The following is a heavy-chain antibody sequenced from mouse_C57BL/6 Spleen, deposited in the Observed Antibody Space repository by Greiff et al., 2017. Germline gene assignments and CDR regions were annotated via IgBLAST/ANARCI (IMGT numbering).Heavy chain of an antibody. V-gene: IGHV3-6*01. CDR1: GYSITSGYY. CDR3: AREATVVPDWYFDV. D-gene: IGHD1-1*01. Sequence: ESGPGLVKPSQSLSLTCSVTGYSITSGYYWNWIRQFPGNKLEWMGYISYDGSNNYNPSLKNRISITRDTSKNQFFLKLNSVTTEDTATYYCAREATVVPDWYFDVWGTGTTVTVSS. CDR2: ISYDGSN. J-gene: IGHJ1*03.